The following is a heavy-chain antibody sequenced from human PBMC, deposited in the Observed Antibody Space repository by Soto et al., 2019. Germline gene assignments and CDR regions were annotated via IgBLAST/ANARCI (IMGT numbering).Heavy chain of an antibody. D-gene: IGHD6-19*01. CDR2: ISHSGTYT. J-gene: IGHJ4*02. Sequence: QVQLVESGGGLVKPGGSLRLSCAASGFTFSDYYMSWIRQAPGKGLERVSYISHSGTYTNYADSVKGRFTISRDNAKNSLYLQMNSLRAEDTAVFYCARVSISRGSGWCDFDFWGQGPVVTVSS. CDR3: ARVSISRGSGWCDFDF. CDR1: GFTFSDYY. V-gene: IGHV3-11*06.